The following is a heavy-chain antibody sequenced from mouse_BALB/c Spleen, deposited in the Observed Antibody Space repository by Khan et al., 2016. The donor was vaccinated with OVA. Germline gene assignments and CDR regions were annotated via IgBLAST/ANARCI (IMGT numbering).Heavy chain of an antibody. V-gene: IGHV3-2*02. CDR1: GYSITSDYA. J-gene: IGHJ1*01. Sequence: EVQLQESGPGLVKPSQSLSLTCTVTGYSITSDYAWNWIRQFPGNKLEWMGYISYSGSKGNNPSLKSRISITRDTSNNQCFLQLNSVTTEDTATYYCARRYYYGHWYFDVWGAGTTVTVSS. CDR2: ISYSGSK. CDR3: ARRYYYGHWYFDV. D-gene: IGHD1-1*01.